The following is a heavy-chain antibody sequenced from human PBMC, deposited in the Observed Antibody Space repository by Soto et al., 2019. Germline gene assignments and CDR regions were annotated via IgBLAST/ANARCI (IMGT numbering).Heavy chain of an antibody. D-gene: IGHD6-13*01. CDR3: ARDGYSSKIDTFDI. CDR2: ISSSGSTI. CDR1: GFTFSDYY. V-gene: IGHV3-11*01. Sequence: GGSLRLSCAASGFTFSDYYMSWIRQAPGKGLEWVSYISSSGSTIYYADSVKGRFTISRDNAKNSLYLQMNSLRAEDTAVYYCARDGYSSKIDTFDIWGQGTMVTVSS. J-gene: IGHJ3*02.